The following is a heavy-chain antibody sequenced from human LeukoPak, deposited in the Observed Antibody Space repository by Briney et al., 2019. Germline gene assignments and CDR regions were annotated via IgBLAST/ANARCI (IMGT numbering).Heavy chain of an antibody. Sequence: GGSLRLSCAASGFTFSSYAMHWVRQAPGKGLEWAAVISYDGSNKYYADSVKGRFTISRDNSKNTLYLQMSSLRSEDTAVYYCARDHPNVDTAMVAFDYWGQGTLVTVSS. D-gene: IGHD5-18*01. CDR3: ARDHPNVDTAMVAFDY. V-gene: IGHV3-30*04. J-gene: IGHJ4*02. CDR1: GFTFSSYA. CDR2: ISYDGSNK.